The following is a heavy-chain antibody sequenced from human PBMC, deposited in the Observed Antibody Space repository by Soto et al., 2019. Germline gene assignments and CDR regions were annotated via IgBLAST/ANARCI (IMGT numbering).Heavy chain of an antibody. J-gene: IGHJ6*02. Sequence: QITLKESGPTLVEPSQTLTLTCTFSGFSLSTNGGGVVWIRQPPGKALEWLALIYGNEDKRYSPSLKSRLTITKDTSKDQVVLTMTNTDPADTGTYYCARRPNWGMDGLGVWGQGTTVTVSS. CDR2: IYGNEDK. V-gene: IGHV2-5*01. CDR3: ARRPNWGMDGLGV. CDR1: GFSLSTNGGG. D-gene: IGHD7-27*01.